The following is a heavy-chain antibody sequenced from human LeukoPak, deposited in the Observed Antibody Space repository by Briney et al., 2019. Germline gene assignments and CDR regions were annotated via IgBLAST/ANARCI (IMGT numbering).Heavy chain of an antibody. Sequence: GGSLRLSCAASEFIVSANYMTWVRQAPGKGLEWVSVIHSGGNTYYADSVKGRFTISRDNSKNTVYLQMNSLRAEDTAVYYCAKVAGSGWFDPWGQGTLVTVSS. D-gene: IGHD1-14*01. CDR2: IHSGGNT. CDR1: EFIVSANY. CDR3: AKVAGSGWFDP. V-gene: IGHV3-53*01. J-gene: IGHJ5*02.